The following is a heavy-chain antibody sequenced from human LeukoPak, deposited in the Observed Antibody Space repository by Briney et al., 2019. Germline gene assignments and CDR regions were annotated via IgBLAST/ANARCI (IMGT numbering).Heavy chain of an antibody. CDR3: AKDRSLAAAGTQDY. D-gene: IGHD6-13*01. Sequence: GGSLRLSCAASGFTFSSYGMHWVRQAPGKGLEWVAVISYDGSNKYYADSVKGRFTISRDNSKNTLYLLMNSLRAEDTAVYYCAKDRSLAAAGTQDYWGQGTLVTVSS. CDR2: ISYDGSNK. V-gene: IGHV3-30*18. J-gene: IGHJ4*02. CDR1: GFTFSSYG.